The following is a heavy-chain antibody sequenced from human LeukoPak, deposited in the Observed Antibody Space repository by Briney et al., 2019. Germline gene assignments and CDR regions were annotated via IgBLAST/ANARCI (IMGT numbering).Heavy chain of an antibody. J-gene: IGHJ5*02. CDR1: GGSFSGYY. V-gene: IGHV4-34*01. CDR3: ARQFYYDSSGYYLNWFDP. CDR2: INHSGST. Sequence: PSETLSLTCAVYGGSFSGYYWSWIRQPPGKGLEWIGEINHSGSTNYNPSLKSRVTISVDTSKNQFSLKLSSVTAADTAVYYCARQFYYDSSGYYLNWFDPWGQGTLVTVSS. D-gene: IGHD3-22*01.